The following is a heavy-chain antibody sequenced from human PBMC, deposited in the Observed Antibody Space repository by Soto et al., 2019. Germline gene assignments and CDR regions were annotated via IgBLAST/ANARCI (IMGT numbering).Heavy chain of an antibody. CDR2: ISVYNGNT. CDR1: GYTXASYG. V-gene: IGHV1-18*01. D-gene: IGHD6-13*01. CDR3: ARDRSSSWYGDH. Sequence: QVQLVQSGPEVKQPGASVKVSCKASGYTXASYGVTWVRQAPGQGLEWMGWISVYNGNTNYAQKLQGRVSMTADTSTNTAYMELRSLRSDDTAVYFCARDRSSSWYGDHWGQGTLVTVSS. J-gene: IGHJ4*02.